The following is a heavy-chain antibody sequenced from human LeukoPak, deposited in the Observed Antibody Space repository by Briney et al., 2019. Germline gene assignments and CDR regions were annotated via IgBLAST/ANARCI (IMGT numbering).Heavy chain of an antibody. V-gene: IGHV3-30*18. J-gene: IGHJ3*02. D-gene: IGHD1-7*01. Sequence: PGESLRLSCAASGFTFSSYGMHWVRQAPGKGLEWVAVISYDGSNKYYADSVKGRFTISRDNSKNTLYLQMNSLRADDTAVYYCAKESPELRDAFDIWGQGTMVSVSS. CDR1: GFTFSSYG. CDR3: AKESPELRDAFDI. CDR2: ISYDGSNK.